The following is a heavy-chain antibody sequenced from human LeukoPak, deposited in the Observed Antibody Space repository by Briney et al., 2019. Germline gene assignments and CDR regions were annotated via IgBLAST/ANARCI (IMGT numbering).Heavy chain of an antibody. J-gene: IGHJ4*02. Sequence: GESLKISCKASGYTFSTYWIAWVRQMPGKGLEWMGIIYPSDSETRYSPSFQGQVTISVDKSIGTAYLQWRSLKASDTAMYYCAREGGAGGTIDYWGQGTLVTVSS. CDR2: IYPSDSET. V-gene: IGHV5-51*01. D-gene: IGHD2-8*01. CDR3: AREGGAGGTIDY. CDR1: GYTFSTYW.